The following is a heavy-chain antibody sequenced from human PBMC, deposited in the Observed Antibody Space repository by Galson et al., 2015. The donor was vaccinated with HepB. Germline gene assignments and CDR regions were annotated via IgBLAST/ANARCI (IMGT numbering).Heavy chain of an antibody. D-gene: IGHD2-2*01. Sequence: SVKVSCKASGYTFTSYGISWVRQAPGQGLEWMGWISAYNGNTNYAQKLQGRVTMTTDTSTSTAYMELRSLRSDDTAVYYCARVEYQLLPYYYYGMDVWGQGTTVTVSS. J-gene: IGHJ6*02. CDR1: GYTFTSYG. CDR3: ARVEYQLLPYYYYGMDV. CDR2: ISAYNGNT. V-gene: IGHV1-18*04.